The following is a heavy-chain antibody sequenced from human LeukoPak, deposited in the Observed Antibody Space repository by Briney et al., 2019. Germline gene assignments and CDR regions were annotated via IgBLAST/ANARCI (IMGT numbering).Heavy chain of an antibody. CDR3: XXXXXXXXXXXXXFHXEAYYFDS. CDR1: GITLSNYG. Sequence: GGSLRLSCAVSGITLSNYGMSWVRQAPGKGLEWVAGISDSGGRTNYADSVKGRFTISRDNPKNTLYLQMNSLRAEDTAVDFCXXXXXXXXXXXXXFHXEAYYFDSWGQGALVTVSS. J-gene: IGHJ4*02. CDR2: ISDSGGRT. V-gene: IGHV3-23*01.